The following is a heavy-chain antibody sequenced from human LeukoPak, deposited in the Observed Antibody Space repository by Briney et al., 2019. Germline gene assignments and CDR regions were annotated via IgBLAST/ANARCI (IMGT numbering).Heavy chain of an antibody. V-gene: IGHV4-38-2*02. D-gene: IGHD4-17*01. J-gene: IGHJ5*02. CDR3: AREDKRGGVTTYNWFDP. Sequence: PSETLSLTCTVSGYSISSGYYWGWIRPPPGKGLEWIGSIYHSGSTYYNPSLKSRVTISVDTSKNQFSLKLSSVTAADTAVYYCAREDKRGGVTTYNWFDPWGQGTLVTVSS. CDR1: GYSISSGYY. CDR2: IYHSGST.